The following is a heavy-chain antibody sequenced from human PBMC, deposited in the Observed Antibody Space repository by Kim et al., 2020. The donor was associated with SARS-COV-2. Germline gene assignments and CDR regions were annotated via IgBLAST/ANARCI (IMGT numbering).Heavy chain of an antibody. CDR3: AKDRRVYATTHNWFDP. Sequence: GGSLRLSCAASGFTFSSYGMHWVHQAPGKGLEWVAVISYDGSNKYYADSVKGRFTISRDNSKNTLYLQMNSLRAEDTAVYYCAKDRRVYATTHNWFDPWGQGTLVTVSS. J-gene: IGHJ5*02. CDR1: GFTFSSYG. D-gene: IGHD2-8*01. CDR2: ISYDGSNK. V-gene: IGHV3-30*18.